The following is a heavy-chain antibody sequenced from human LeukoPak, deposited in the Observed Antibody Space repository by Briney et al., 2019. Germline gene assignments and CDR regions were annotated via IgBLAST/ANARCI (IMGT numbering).Heavy chain of an antibody. CDR2: VFYKANS. CDR1: GGSMTSHY. CDR3: TRLTLTKTWFDP. D-gene: IGHD4-11*01. V-gene: IGHV4-59*08. Sequence: SETLSLTCIVSGGSMTSHYWGWIRQPPGKRLEWIGYVFYKANSNYNPSLKSRLTMSVDTSKNQFSLKLSSVTAADTAVYFCTRLTLTKTWFDPWGQGALVTVSS. J-gene: IGHJ5*02.